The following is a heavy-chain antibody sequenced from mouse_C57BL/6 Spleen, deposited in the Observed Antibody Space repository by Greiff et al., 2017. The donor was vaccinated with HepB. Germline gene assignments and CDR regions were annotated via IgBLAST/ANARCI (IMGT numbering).Heavy chain of an antibody. D-gene: IGHD1-1*01. Sequence: EVHLVESGGGLVKPGGSLKLSCAASGFTFSDYGMHWVRQAPEKGLEWVAYISSGSSTIYYADTVKGRFTISRDNAKNTLFLQMTSLRSEDTAMYYCARQDYYGRWYFDVWGTGTTVTVSS. CDR2: ISSGSSTI. V-gene: IGHV5-17*01. CDR3: ARQDYYGRWYFDV. J-gene: IGHJ1*03. CDR1: GFTFSDYG.